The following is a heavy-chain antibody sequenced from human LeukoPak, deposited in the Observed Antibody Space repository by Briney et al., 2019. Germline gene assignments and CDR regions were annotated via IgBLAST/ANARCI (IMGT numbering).Heavy chain of an antibody. D-gene: IGHD3-22*01. Sequence: GGSLRLSCAASGFTFSSYGMNWVRQAPGKGLEWVSYISSSSGTIYYADSVRGRFTISRDNAKNSLYLQMNSLRDEDTAVYYCVKGRDYNDASAYYIGDYWGQGTLVTVSS. V-gene: IGHV3-48*02. CDR3: VKGRDYNDASAYYIGDY. J-gene: IGHJ4*02. CDR1: GFTFSSYG. CDR2: ISSSSGTI.